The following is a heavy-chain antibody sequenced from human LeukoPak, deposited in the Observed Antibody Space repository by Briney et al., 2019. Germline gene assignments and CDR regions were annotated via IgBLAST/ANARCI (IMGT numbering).Heavy chain of an antibody. V-gene: IGHV4-59*01. CDR3: ARGPTRYYFDY. CDR1: GGSTTNYY. Sequence: SETLSLTCTVSGGSTTNYYWSWIRQPPGKGLEWIGYIYYSANTNCNPSLKSRVTISVDTSNNQFSLNLSSVTAADTAVYYCARGPTRYYFDYWGQGTLVTVSS. CDR2: IYYSANT. J-gene: IGHJ4*02.